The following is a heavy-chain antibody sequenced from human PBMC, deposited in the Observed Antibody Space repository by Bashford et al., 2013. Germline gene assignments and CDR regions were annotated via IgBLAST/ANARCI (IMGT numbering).Heavy chain of an antibody. CDR3: ARRSTFYYGSGTYLGFDP. V-gene: IGHV5-51*01. J-gene: IGHJ5*02. CDR2: IYPGDSET. D-gene: IGHD3-10*01. Sequence: GESLKISCKGSGYSFTTYWIGWVRQMPGKGLEWMGIIYPGDSETIYSPSFQGQVTISVDKSISTAHLQWSSLKASDTAIYYCARRSTFYYGSGTYLGFDPWGQGTLVTVSS. CDR1: GYSFTTYW.